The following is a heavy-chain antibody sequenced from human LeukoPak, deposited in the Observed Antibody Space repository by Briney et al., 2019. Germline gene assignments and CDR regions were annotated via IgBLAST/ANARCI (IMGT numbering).Heavy chain of an antibody. D-gene: IGHD3-9*01. V-gene: IGHV3-48*01. J-gene: IGHJ4*02. CDR2: ISGSSGII. Sequence: GGSLRLSCAASGFTFNTYTMNWIRQAPGKGLEWVSYISGSSGIIDYADSVRGRFTISRDNAKNSLYLQMNSLRAEDTAMYYCAGGTGFIIKDWGQGTLVTVSS. CDR1: GFTFNTYT. CDR3: AGGTGFIIKD.